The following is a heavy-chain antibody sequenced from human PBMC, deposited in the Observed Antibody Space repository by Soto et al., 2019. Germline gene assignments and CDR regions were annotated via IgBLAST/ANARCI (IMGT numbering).Heavy chain of an antibody. CDR1: GGTFSSYA. CDR2: IIPIFGTA. Sequence: KVSCKASGGTFSSYAISWVRQAPGQGLEWMGGIIPIFGTANYAQKFQGRVTITADKSTSTAYMELSSLRSEDTAVYYCARAMGIAVAADAFDIWGQGTMVTVSS. V-gene: IGHV1-69*06. CDR3: ARAMGIAVAADAFDI. J-gene: IGHJ3*02. D-gene: IGHD6-19*01.